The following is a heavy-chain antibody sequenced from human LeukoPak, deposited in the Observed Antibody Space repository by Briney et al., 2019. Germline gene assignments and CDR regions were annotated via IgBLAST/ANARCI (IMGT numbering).Heavy chain of an antibody. CDR2: ISYDGSNK. CDR1: GFTFSSYA. Sequence: GSLRLSCAASGFTFSSYAMHWVRQAPGKGLEWVAVISYDGSNKYYADSVKGRFTISRDNPKNTLYLQMNSLRAEDTAVYYCARDIVPNYYDSSALGYWGQGTLVTVSS. CDR3: ARDIVPNYYDSSALGY. D-gene: IGHD3-22*01. J-gene: IGHJ4*02. V-gene: IGHV3-30-3*01.